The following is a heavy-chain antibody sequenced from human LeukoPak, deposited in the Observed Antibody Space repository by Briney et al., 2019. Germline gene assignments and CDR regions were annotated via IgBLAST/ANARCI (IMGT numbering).Heavy chain of an antibody. D-gene: IGHD3-22*01. J-gene: IGHJ4*02. CDR1: GFIFNNYA. V-gene: IGHV3-23*01. Sequence: GGSLRLSCVASGFIFNNYAVNWVRQAPGKGLEWVPVITAGGSTYYADSVKGRFTLSRDNSKNTLYLQMDSLRAEDTAVYYCAKGSYYDSSGSFYFDYWGQGTLVTVSS. CDR2: ITAGGST. CDR3: AKGSYYDSSGSFYFDY.